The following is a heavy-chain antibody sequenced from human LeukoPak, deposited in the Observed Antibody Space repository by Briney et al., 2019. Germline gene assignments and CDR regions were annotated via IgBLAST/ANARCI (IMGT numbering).Heavy chain of an antibody. CDR3: AKGHSSSWNFDY. D-gene: IGHD6-13*01. CDR2: IRFDGSDK. J-gene: IGHJ4*02. Sequence: GGSLRLSCAASGFTFSSYGMHWVRQAPGKGLEWVAFIRFDGSDKYYADSVKGRFTVSRDNSRNTLFLQMNGLRADDTAVYYCAKGHSSSWNFDYWGQGTLVTVSS. CDR1: GFTFSSYG. V-gene: IGHV3-30*02.